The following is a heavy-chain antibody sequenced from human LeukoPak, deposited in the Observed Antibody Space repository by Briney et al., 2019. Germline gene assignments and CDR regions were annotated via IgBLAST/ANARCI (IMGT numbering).Heavy chain of an antibody. V-gene: IGHV4-34*01. CDR1: GGSFSGYY. D-gene: IGHD3-9*01. CDR2: INHSGST. J-gene: IGHJ6*02. CDR3: ARGPGYDILTGPNYYGMDV. Sequence: SETLSLTCAVYGGSFSGYYWSWLRQPPGKGLEWIGEINHSGSTNYNPSLKSRVTISVDTSKNQFFLKLSSVTAADTAVYYCARGPGYDILTGPNYYGMDVWGQGTTVTVSS.